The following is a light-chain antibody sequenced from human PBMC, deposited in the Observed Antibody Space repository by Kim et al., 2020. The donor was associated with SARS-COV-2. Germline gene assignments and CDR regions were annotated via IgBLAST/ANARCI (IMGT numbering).Light chain of an antibody. V-gene: IGLV1-47*01. CDR2: RNN. CDR1: SSNIGSNY. J-gene: IGLJ3*02. CDR3: AAWDDSLSGSWV. Sequence: GTISCSGSSSNIGSNYVYWYQQLPGTAPKLLIYRNNQRPAGVPDRFSGSKSGTSASLAISGLRSEDEADYYCAAWDDSLSGSWVFGGGTQLTVL.